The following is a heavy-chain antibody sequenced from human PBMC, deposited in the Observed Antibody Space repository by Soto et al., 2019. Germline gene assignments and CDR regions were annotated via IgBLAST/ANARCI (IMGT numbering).Heavy chain of an antibody. CDR2: INPNSGGT. D-gene: IGHD6-19*01. J-gene: IGHJ6*02. CDR3: ASVDLIAVRKYGMDV. V-gene: IGHV1-2*04. Sequence: GASVKVSCEASGYTFTGYYMHWVRQAPGQGLEWMGWINPNSGGTNYAQKFQGWVTMTRDTSISTAYMELSRLRSDDTAVYYCASVDLIAVRKYGMDVWGQGTTVTVSS. CDR1: GYTFTGYY.